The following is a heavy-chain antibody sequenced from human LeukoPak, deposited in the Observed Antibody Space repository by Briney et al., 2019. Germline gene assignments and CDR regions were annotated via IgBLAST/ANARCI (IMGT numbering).Heavy chain of an antibody. D-gene: IGHD6-19*01. CDR3: AKDLAVAAPGDYYYYGMDV. CDR2: ISWNSGSI. Sequence: PGGSLRLSCAAPGFTFDDYAMHWVRQAPGKGLEGVSGISWNSGSIGYADSVKGRFTISRDNAKNSLYLQMNSLRAEDTALYYCAKDLAVAAPGDYYYYGMDVWGQGTTVTVSS. V-gene: IGHV3-9*01. J-gene: IGHJ6*02. CDR1: GFTFDDYA.